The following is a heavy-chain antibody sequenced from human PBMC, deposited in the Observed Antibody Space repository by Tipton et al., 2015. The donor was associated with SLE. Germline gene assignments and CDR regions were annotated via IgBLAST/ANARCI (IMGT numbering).Heavy chain of an antibody. CDR2: IGSGDGSV. CDR3: VNEYLDY. V-gene: IGHV3-48*02. J-gene: IGHJ4*02. Sequence: SLRLSCPASGFSFNSFGMHWVRQAPGKGLEWISYIGSGDGSVYYADSVKGRFIVSKDNVVNSVSLQMNNMRDEDTAVYYCVNEYLDYWGQGTLVTVSS. CDR1: GFSFNSFG. D-gene: IGHD2-2*01.